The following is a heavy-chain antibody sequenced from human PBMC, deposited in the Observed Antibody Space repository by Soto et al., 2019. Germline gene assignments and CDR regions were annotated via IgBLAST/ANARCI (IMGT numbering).Heavy chain of an antibody. CDR3: ASRYSYVHF. J-gene: IGHJ4*02. Sequence: ASVKVSCKSSGYAFTGYYIHWVRQAPGQGLEWMGWINPNSGDTNYAQKFQGRVTMTRDTSFSTAYMELSSLRSDDTAVYYCASRYSYVHFWGQGTLVTVSS. D-gene: IGHD5-18*01. V-gene: IGHV1-2*02. CDR2: INPNSGDT. CDR1: GYAFTGYY.